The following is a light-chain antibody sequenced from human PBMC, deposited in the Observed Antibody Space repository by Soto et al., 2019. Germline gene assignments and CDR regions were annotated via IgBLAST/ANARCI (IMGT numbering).Light chain of an antibody. CDR2: DVT. J-gene: IGLJ1*01. CDR3: TSFTSGSTPYV. V-gene: IGLV2-14*03. Sequence: QLVLTQPASMSGSPGQSITISCAGTSSDVGGYNYVSWYQQLPGKAPQLVIYDVTHRPSGVSDRFSGSRSGNTASLSISGLQAEDEADYYCTSFTSGSTPYVLGTGTKLTVL. CDR1: SSDVGGYNY.